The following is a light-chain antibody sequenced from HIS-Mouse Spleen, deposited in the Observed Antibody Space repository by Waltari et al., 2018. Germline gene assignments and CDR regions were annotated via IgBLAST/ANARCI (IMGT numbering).Light chain of an antibody. CDR3: YSTDSSGNHRV. CDR1: PFQKKY. J-gene: IGLJ2*01. Sequence: SYELTQPPSVSVSQGQPARTTCSGDPFQKKYPYWNQQKSGQAPVLVIYEDSKRPSGIPERFSGSSSGTMATLTISGAQVEDEADYYCYSTDSSGNHRVFGGGTKLTVL. V-gene: IGLV3-10*01. CDR2: EDS.